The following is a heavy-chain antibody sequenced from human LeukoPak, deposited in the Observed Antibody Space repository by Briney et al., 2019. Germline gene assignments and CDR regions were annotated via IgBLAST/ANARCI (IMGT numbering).Heavy chain of an antibody. V-gene: IGHV3-23*01. J-gene: IGHJ4*02. CDR1: GFTFSSYA. CDR2: ISGSGGST. Sequence: GGSLRLSCAASGFTFSSYAMSWVRQAPGEGLEWVSAISGSGGSTYYAESVKGRFTISRDNSKSTLYLQMNSLRAEDTAVYYGAKDGGEGFGDLNFDYWGQGTLVTVSS. CDR3: AKDGGEGFGDLNFDY. D-gene: IGHD3-10*01.